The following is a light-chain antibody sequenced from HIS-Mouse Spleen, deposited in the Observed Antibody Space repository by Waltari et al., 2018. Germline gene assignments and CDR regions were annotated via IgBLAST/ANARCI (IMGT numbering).Light chain of an antibody. CDR2: AAS. CDR3: QQLNSYPPP. V-gene: IGKV1-9*01. J-gene: IGKJ1*01. Sequence: DIQWTQSPSFLSASVGDRVTVTCRASQCISSYLPWYQQKPGKGPNLLIYAASTLTSGVPTRFSGSGSGKEFTLTISRLQPEDFATYYCQQLNSYPPPFGQGTKVEIK. CDR1: QCISSY.